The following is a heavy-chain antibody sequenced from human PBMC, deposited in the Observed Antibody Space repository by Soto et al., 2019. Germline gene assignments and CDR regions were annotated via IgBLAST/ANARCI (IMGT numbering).Heavy chain of an antibody. CDR3: AGVEDPLIHSDHYYYGMDV. CDR1: GFSFSTYG. V-gene: IGHV3-33*01. D-gene: IGHD5-18*01. CDR2: IWYDGSNT. Sequence: QVQLVESGGGVVRPGRSLRLACAASGFSFSTYGMHWVRQAPGKGLQWVAVIWYDGSNTYYADSVKGGFTISRDNSKKRLYLQMKTLRVEDTAVYYCAGVEDPLIHSDHYYYGMDVWGQGTTVTVSS. J-gene: IGHJ6*02.